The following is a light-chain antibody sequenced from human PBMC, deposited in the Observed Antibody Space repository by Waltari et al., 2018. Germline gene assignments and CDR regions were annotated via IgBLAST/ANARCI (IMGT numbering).Light chain of an antibody. CDR1: SSDVDGYNY. CDR2: EVT. Sequence: QSALTQPASLSGSPGQSITISCTGASSDVDGYNYVSWYQHHPGKAHKLMIYEVTNRPSGVSNRFSGSRSGNTASLTISGLQAEDEADYYCTSYISSSIVIFGGGTKLTVL. CDR3: TSYISSSIVI. V-gene: IGLV2-14*01. J-gene: IGLJ2*01.